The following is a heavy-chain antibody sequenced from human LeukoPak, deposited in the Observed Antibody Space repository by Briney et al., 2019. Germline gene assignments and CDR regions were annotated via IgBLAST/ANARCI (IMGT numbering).Heavy chain of an antibody. CDR3: ARLRRNYYDTPRDVREYYFDY. D-gene: IGHD3-22*01. CDR1: GYSFTSYW. Sequence: GESLKISCKGSGYSFTSYWIGWVRQMPGKGLEWMGIIYPGDSDTRYSPSFQGQVTISADKSISTAYLQWSSLKASDTAMYYCARLRRNYYDTPRDVREYYFDYWGQGTLVTVSS. V-gene: IGHV5-51*01. J-gene: IGHJ4*02. CDR2: IYPGDSDT.